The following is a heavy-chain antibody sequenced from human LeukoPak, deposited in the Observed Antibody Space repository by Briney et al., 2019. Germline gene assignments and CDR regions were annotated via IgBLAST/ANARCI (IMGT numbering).Heavy chain of an antibody. D-gene: IGHD6-19*01. CDR1: GFIFSDYY. Sequence: SGGSLRLSCAASGFIFSDYYMSWIRQAPGKGLEWVSYISSSGSTMYYTDSVKGRFTISRDNAKNSLYLQMNSLRAEDTAIYYCARSSFSSGWYEPYYFDSWGQGTLVTVSS. CDR3: ARSSFSSGWYEPYYFDS. CDR2: ISSSGSTM. V-gene: IGHV3-11*04. J-gene: IGHJ4*02.